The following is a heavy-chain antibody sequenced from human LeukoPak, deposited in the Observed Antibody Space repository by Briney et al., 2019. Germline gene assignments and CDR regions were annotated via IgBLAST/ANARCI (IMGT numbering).Heavy chain of an antibody. V-gene: IGHV3-9*01. Sequence: PGRSLRLSCAASGFTFDDYAMHWVRQAPGKGLEWVSGISWNSGSIGYADSVKGRFTISRDNAKNSLYLQMNSLRAEDTALYYCAKGDSGSYLGWFDPWGQGTLVTVSS. CDR2: ISWNSGSI. CDR1: GFTFDDYA. J-gene: IGHJ5*02. D-gene: IGHD1-26*01. CDR3: AKGDSGSYLGWFDP.